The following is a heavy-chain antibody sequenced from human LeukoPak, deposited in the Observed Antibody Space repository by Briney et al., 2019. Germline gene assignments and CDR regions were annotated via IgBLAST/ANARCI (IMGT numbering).Heavy chain of an antibody. J-gene: IGHJ4*02. V-gene: IGHV1-46*01. CDR3: ARDQEDFDY. CDR1: GYTFTSNY. CDR2: IYPRDGST. Sequence: ASVKVSFKASGYTFTSNYIHWVRQAPGQGLEWMGMIYPRDGSTSYAQKFQGRVTVTRDTSTSTVHMELSGLRSEDTAVYYCARDQEDFDYWGQGTLVTVSS.